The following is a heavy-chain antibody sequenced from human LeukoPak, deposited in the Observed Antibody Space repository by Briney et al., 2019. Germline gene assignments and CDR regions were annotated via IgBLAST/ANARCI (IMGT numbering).Heavy chain of an antibody. CDR1: GYTFTGYY. CDR3: ARDPDYGGNTELDY. Sequence: GASVKVSCKASGYTFTGYYIHWVRQAPGQGLEWMGWINPNSGGTNYAQKFPGRVTMTRDTSISTAYMELSRLRSDDTAVYYCARDPDYGGNTELDYWGQGTLVTVSS. J-gene: IGHJ4*02. V-gene: IGHV1-2*02. D-gene: IGHD4-23*01. CDR2: INPNSGGT.